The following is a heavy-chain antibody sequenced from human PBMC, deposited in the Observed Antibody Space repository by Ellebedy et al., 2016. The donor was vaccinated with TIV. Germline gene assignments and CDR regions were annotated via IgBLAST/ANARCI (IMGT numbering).Heavy chain of an antibody. CDR3: ARTISSSASSGHFDY. Sequence: AASVKVSCKASGYTFTGYYMHWVRQAPGQGLEWMGWINPNSGGAIYAQKFQGRVTMTRDTSVSTAYMELSRLRSDDTAVYYCARTISSSASSGHFDYWGQGTLVTVSS. D-gene: IGHD3-10*01. V-gene: IGHV1-2*02. CDR2: INPNSGGA. CDR1: GYTFTGYY. J-gene: IGHJ4*02.